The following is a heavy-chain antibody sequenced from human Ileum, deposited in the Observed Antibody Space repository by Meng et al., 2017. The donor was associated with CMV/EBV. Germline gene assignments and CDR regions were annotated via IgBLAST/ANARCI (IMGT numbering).Heavy chain of an antibody. V-gene: IGHV3-21*01. CDR1: FSSYS. CDR3: ARDLGCSSTSCSLYYAMDV. J-gene: IGHJ6*02. D-gene: IGHD2-2*01. Sequence: FSSYSMNWVRQAPGKGLEWVSSITSSSIYIYYADSVKGRFTISRDNAKNSLYLQMNSLRAEDTAIYYCARDLGCSSTSCSLYYAMDVWGQGTTVTVSS. CDR2: ITSSSIYI.